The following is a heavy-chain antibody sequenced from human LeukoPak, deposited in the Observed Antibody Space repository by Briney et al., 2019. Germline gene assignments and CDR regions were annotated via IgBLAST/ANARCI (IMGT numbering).Heavy chain of an antibody. CDR3: AGGYCSGGSCYSLDY. D-gene: IGHD2-15*01. J-gene: IGHJ4*02. Sequence: SETLSLTCTVSGGSVSSGSYYWSWIRQPPGKGLEWIGYIYYSGSTNYNPSLKSRVTISVDTSKNQFSLKLSSVTAADTAVYYCAGGYCSGGSCYSLDYWGQGTLSPSPQ. V-gene: IGHV4-61*01. CDR2: IYYSGST. CDR1: GGSVSSGSYY.